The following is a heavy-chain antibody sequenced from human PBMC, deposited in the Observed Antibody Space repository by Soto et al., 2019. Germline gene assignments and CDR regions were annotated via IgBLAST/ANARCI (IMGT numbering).Heavy chain of an antibody. D-gene: IGHD6-19*01. J-gene: IGHJ6*02. CDR2: LDQSGGT. Sequence: LVLLALPSAVFDESRRDQSLHLIRTTHGKGLEWIGELDQSGGTNYNPSLKSRAIISDDTSKNQFSLTLTSVTAADTAVYYCAREDSYGWSGESLDVWGQGTSVTVS. CDR3: AREDSYGWSGESLDV. CDR1: DESRRDQS. V-gene: IGHV4-34*01.